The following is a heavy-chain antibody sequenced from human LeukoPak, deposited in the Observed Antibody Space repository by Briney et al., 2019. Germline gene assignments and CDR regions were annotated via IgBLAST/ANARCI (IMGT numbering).Heavy chain of an antibody. Sequence: SETLSLTCTVSGGSISSYYWSWIRQPPGKGLEWIGYIYYSGSTNYNPSLKSRVTISVGTSKNQFSLKLSSVTAADTAVYYCARDPGISIAAAGSYNWFDPWGQGTLVTVSS. V-gene: IGHV4-59*12. CDR1: GGSISSYY. D-gene: IGHD6-13*01. CDR3: ARDPGISIAAAGSYNWFDP. J-gene: IGHJ5*02. CDR2: IYYSGST.